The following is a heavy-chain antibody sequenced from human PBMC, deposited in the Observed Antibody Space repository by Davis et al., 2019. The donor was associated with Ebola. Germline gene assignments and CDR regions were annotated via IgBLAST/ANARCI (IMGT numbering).Heavy chain of an antibody. CDR2: IIPILGIA. V-gene: IGHV1-69*04. J-gene: IGHJ4*02. D-gene: IGHD5-12*01. Sequence: SVKVSCKASGGTFSSYAISWVRQAPGQGLEWMGRIIPILGIANYAQKFQGRVTITADKSTSTAYMELSSLRSEDTAVYYCARGRYSGYDGAQDYWGQGTLVTVSS. CDR1: GGTFSSYA. CDR3: ARGRYSGYDGAQDY.